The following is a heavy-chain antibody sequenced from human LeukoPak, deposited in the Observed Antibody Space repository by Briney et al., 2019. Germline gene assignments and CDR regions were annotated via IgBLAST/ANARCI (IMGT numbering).Heavy chain of an antibody. CDR3: ARDNCSGGSCYLNGAFDI. CDR2: IYHSGST. J-gene: IGHJ3*02. D-gene: IGHD2-15*01. V-gene: IGHV4-38-2*02. CDR1: GYSISSGYY. Sequence: PSETLSLTCTVSGYSISSGYYWGWIRQPPGKGLEWIGSIYHSGSTYYNPSLKSRVTISVDTSKNQSSLKLSSVTAADTAVYYCARDNCSGGSCYLNGAFDIWGQGTMVTVSS.